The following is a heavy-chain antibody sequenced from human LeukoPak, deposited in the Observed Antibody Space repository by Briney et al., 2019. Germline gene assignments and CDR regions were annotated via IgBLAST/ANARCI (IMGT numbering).Heavy chain of an antibody. J-gene: IGHJ5*02. V-gene: IGHV1-69*13. CDR2: IIPIFGTA. CDR1: GGTFSSYA. D-gene: IGHD4-17*01. CDR3: AWGSTVTIPRFDP. Sequence: VASVTVSCKASGGTFSSYAISWVRQAPGQGLEWMGGIIPIFGTANYAQKFQGRVTITADESTSTAYMELSSLRSEDTAVYYCAWGSTVTIPRFDPWGQGTLVTVSS.